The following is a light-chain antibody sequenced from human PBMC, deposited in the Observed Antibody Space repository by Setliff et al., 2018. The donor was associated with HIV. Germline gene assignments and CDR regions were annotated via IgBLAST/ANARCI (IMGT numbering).Light chain of an antibody. CDR3: QQYDPSPPRYI. J-gene: IGKJ2*01. Sequence: EAVLTQSPGTLSLSPGERVILSCRASQSVSKQDLGWYQQKPGQAPRLLIYGTSNRATGIPDRFSGSGSGTDFTLTISRLEPEDFAVYYCQQYDPSPPRYIFGQGTKVDIK. CDR1: QSVSKQD. V-gene: IGKV3-20*01. CDR2: GTS.